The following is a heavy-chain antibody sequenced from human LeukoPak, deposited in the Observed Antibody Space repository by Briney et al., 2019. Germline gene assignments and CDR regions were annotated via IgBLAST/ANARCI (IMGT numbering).Heavy chain of an antibody. CDR2: IHNSGRA. D-gene: IGHD1-14*01. J-gene: IGHJ4*02. V-gene: IGHV4-59*08. Sequence: SPSETLSLTCSVSGGSVSSYYWSWIRQSPGKGLEWIGYIHNSGRANYNPSLKSRVTGFVDTSKNQVSLRLSSVTAADTAVYYCARHGTISSESCFDYWGQGALVTVSS. CDR1: GGSVSSYY. CDR3: ARHGTISSESCFDY.